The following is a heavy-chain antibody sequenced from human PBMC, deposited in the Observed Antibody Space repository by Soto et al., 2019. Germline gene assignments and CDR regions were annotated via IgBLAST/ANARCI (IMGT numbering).Heavy chain of an antibody. Sequence: QVQLQQWGAGLLKPSETLSLTCAVYGGSFSGYYWSWIRQPPGKGLEWIGEINHSGSTNYNPSLKSRVAISVDTSKNQFSLKLSSVTAADTAVYYCARGLPYCSSNSCYFHWFDPWGQGTLVTVSS. CDR3: ARGLPYCSSNSCYFHWFDP. J-gene: IGHJ5*02. CDR1: GGSFSGYY. D-gene: IGHD2-2*01. CDR2: INHSGST. V-gene: IGHV4-34*01.